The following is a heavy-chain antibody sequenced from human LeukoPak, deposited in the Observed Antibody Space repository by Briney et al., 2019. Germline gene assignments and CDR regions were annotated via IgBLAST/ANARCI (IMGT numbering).Heavy chain of an antibody. J-gene: IGHJ4*02. V-gene: IGHV3-48*04. CDR3: ATGEVGDPRDY. CDR2: INSNGGVT. CDR1: GFTFSSYS. D-gene: IGHD2-21*02. Sequence: GGSLRLSFAASGFTFSSYSMNWIRQAPGKGLEWVSYINSNGGVTYYADSVKGRFTISRDDAKNSLYLQMNSLRAEDTAIYYCATGEVGDPRDYWGQGTLVTVSS.